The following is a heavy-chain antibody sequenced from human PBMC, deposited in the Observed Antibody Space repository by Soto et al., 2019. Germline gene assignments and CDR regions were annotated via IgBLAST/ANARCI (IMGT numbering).Heavy chain of an antibody. CDR2: VYYSGTT. CDR1: GGSINNYS. CDR3: ARHTDDILTGNEALDI. V-gene: IGHV4-59*08. Sequence: SATLSLTCTVSGGSINNYSWSWIRQSPGKGLEWIGYVYYSGTTNYNPTLKSRITILVDTSENQFSLKLTSVTAADTAVYYCARHTDDILTGNEALDIWGQGTVVT. D-gene: IGHD3-9*01. J-gene: IGHJ3*02.